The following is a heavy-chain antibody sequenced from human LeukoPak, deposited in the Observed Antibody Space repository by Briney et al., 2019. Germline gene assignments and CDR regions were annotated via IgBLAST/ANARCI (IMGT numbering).Heavy chain of an antibody. D-gene: IGHD7-27*01. V-gene: IGHV3-74*01. Sequence: GGSLRLSCAASGFTFSNYWMHWVRQAPGKGLVWVSRINSDGSSTSYADSVRGRFTISRDNAKNTLYLQMNSLRAEDTAVYYCARDRDWGCSYCSYWGQGTLVTVSS. CDR3: ARDRDWGCSYCSY. J-gene: IGHJ4*02. CDR1: GFTFSNYW. CDR2: INSDGSST.